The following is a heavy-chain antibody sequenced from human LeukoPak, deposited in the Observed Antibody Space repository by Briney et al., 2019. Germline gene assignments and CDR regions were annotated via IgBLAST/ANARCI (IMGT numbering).Heavy chain of an antibody. J-gene: IGHJ4*02. CDR3: AKVGMDIVVVVAANFDY. CDR2: ISGSGGST. V-gene: IGHV3-23*01. Sequence: GGSLRLSCAASRFTFSSYAMTWVRQAPGKGLEWVSAISGSGGSTYYADSVKGRFTISRDNSKNTLYLQMNSLRAEDTAVYYCAKVGMDIVVVVAANFDYWGQGTLVTVSS. CDR1: RFTFSSYA. D-gene: IGHD2-15*01.